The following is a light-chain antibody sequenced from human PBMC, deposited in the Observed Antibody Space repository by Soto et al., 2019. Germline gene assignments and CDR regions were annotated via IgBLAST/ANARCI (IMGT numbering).Light chain of an antibody. Sequence: DIQMTQSPPSLSASVGDRVTMTCRASQGISTYLAWYQQKPGKAPKLLIYAASTLQSGVPSRFSGSGSGTEFALAISSLQPEDFATYYCQQLITYPQTFGQGTKVDIK. V-gene: IGKV1-9*01. CDR1: QGISTY. J-gene: IGKJ1*01. CDR3: QQLITYPQT. CDR2: AAS.